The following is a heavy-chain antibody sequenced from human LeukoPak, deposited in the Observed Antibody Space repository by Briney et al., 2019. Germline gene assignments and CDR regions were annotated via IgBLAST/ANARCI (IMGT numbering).Heavy chain of an antibody. CDR2: INCDGSIT. CDR3: ARVRATFSPHFDN. J-gene: IGHJ4*02. D-gene: IGHD5-12*01. Sequence: PGGSLRLSCAASGFTFSSYWMHWVRQAPGKGLMWVSRINCDGSITNYADSVKGRFTISRDNAKNTLYLQMNSLRAEDTAVYYCARVRATFSPHFDNWGQGTLVTVSS. V-gene: IGHV3-74*01. CDR1: GFTFSSYW.